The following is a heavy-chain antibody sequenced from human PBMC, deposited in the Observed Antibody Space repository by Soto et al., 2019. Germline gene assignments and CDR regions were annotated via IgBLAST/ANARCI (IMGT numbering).Heavy chain of an antibody. D-gene: IGHD3-3*01. J-gene: IGHJ6*02. CDR2: IIPIFGIG. Sequence: QVQLVQSGAEVKKPGSSVKVSCKAPGGAFNRYAISWVRQAPGQGLEWMGGIIPIFGIGNDAQRFQGRVTINADESTGTAYMELSSLRSEDTGVYYCARSAITLFGVVSIPPHYYSEMDVWGQGTTVTVSS. CDR1: GGAFNRYA. CDR3: ARSAITLFGVVSIPPHYYSEMDV. V-gene: IGHV1-69*01.